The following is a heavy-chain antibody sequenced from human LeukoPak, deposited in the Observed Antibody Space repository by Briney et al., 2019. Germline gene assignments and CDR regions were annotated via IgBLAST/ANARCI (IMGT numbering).Heavy chain of an antibody. J-gene: IGHJ6*02. CDR3: ATDTLSMVPGYYYGMDV. D-gene: IGHD3-10*01. Sequence: ASVKVSCKVSGYTLTELSMHWVRQAPGKGLEWMGGFDPEDGETIYAQKFQGRVTMTEDTSTDTAYMELSSPRSEDTAVYYCATDTLSMVPGYYYGMDVWGQGTTVTVSS. CDR2: FDPEDGET. V-gene: IGHV1-24*01. CDR1: GYTLTELS.